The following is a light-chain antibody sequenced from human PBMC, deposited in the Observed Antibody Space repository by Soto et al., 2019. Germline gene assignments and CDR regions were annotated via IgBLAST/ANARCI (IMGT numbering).Light chain of an antibody. Sequence: QSALTQPPSVSGSPGQSITISCTGSGCNVGNYNVVSWYQQPASKATNLIIEEVNKRPSRTANLFSASKSGNTAPLTISGLQGEDDAYYYCSSYAGSDAWVFGGGTKVTVL. V-gene: IGLV2-23*02. CDR3: SSYAGSDAWV. CDR1: GCNVGNYNV. J-gene: IGLJ3*02. CDR2: EVN.